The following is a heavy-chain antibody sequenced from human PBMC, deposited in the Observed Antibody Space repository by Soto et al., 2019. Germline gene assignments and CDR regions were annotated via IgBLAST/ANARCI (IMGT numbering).Heavy chain of an antibody. V-gene: IGHV1-3*01. CDR2: INAGNGNT. J-gene: IGHJ4*02. CDR1: GYTFTSYA. D-gene: IGHD1-26*01. CDR3: ARDLGVGAASDY. Sequence: QVQLVQSGAEVKKPGASVKVSCKASGYTFTSYAMHWVRQAPGQRPEWMGWINAGNGNTKYSQKFQGRVTITRDTSASTAYMELSSLRSEDTAVYYCARDLGVGAASDYWGQGTLVTVSS.